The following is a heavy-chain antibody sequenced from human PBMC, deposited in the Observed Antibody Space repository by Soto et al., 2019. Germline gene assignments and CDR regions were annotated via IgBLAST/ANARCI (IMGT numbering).Heavy chain of an antibody. D-gene: IGHD4-4*01. Sequence: GGSLRLSCAVSGFTFTSYAMSWVRQAPGKGLEWVSYISGNGNSAYYADSVKGRFTVSRDNSKNTLYLQMNSLRAKDTAIYYCAKSLRGDSSRLDYWGQGTLVTVSS. CDR3: AKSLRGDSSRLDY. V-gene: IGHV3-23*01. CDR1: GFTFTSYA. J-gene: IGHJ4*02. CDR2: ISGNGNSA.